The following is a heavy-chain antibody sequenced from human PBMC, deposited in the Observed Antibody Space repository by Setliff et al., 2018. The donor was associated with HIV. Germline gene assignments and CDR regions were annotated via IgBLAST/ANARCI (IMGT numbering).Heavy chain of an antibody. Sequence: ASVKVSCKASGGTFSNYAFSWVRQAPGQGLEWMGGLIPIVDITKSTQKFRDRVTFTADESTKTAQMELSGLTFEDTAVYYCAKGPNFEDASDIWGQGTVVTVSS. D-gene: IGHD2-8*01. V-gene: IGHV1-69*10. CDR1: GGTFSNYA. CDR3: AKGPNFEDASDI. J-gene: IGHJ3*02. CDR2: LIPIVDIT.